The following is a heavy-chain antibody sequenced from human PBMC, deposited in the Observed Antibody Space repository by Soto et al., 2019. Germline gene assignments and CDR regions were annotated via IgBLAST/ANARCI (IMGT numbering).Heavy chain of an antibody. V-gene: IGHV3-64*01. CDR2: ISSNRGST. Sequence: GGSLRLSCAASGFTFSSYAMHWVRQAPGKGLEYVSAISSNRGSTYYANSVKGRFTITRDNSKNKLYLQMGSLRDEDKDMYYCARAMSSGWSRGFYYGMDVWGQGTTVTVSS. D-gene: IGHD6-19*01. J-gene: IGHJ6*02. CDR1: GFTFSSYA. CDR3: ARAMSSGWSRGFYYGMDV.